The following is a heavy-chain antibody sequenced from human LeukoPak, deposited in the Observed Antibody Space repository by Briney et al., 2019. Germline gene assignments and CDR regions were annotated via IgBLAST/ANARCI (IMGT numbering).Heavy chain of an antibody. J-gene: IGHJ3*02. CDR3: ARGPHIVVVVAATLGAFDI. V-gene: IGHV3-23*01. CDR2: ISGSGGST. CDR1: GFTFRSYG. Sequence: GGTLRLSCAASGFTFRSYGMSWVRQAPGKGLEWVSAISGSGGSTYYADSVKGRFTISRDNSKNTLYLQMNSLRAEDTALYYCARGPHIVVVVAATLGAFDIWGQGTMVTVSS. D-gene: IGHD2-15*01.